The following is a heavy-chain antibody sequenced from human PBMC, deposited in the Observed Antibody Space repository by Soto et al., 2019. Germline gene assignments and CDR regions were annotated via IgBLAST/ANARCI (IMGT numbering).Heavy chain of an antibody. CDR2: INHSGST. CDR3: ARGKFLWTTVNSGVVVFDL. D-gene: IGHD4-17*01. CDR1: GGSFSGYY. V-gene: IGHV4-34*01. J-gene: IGHJ2*01. Sequence: QVQLQQWGAGLLKPSETLSLTCAVYGGSFSGYYWSWIRQPPGKGLEWIGEINHSGSTNYNPSLMSRVTISVDTSKNQFSLNLSSVTAADTAVYYCARGKFLWTTVNSGVVVFDLWGRGTLVTVSS.